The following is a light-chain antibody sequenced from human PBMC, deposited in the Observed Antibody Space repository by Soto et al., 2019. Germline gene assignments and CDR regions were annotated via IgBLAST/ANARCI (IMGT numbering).Light chain of an antibody. CDR2: DVS. Sequence: TQSPSSLSASVGDRVTITCRASLGISNSLAWYQQKPGQAPRLLIYDVSNRATGIPARFSGSGSGTDFTLTISSLEPEDFAIYYCQQRNYWQVTFGQGTRLEIK. CDR1: LGISNS. J-gene: IGKJ5*01. CDR3: QQRNYWQVT. V-gene: IGKV3D-11*01.